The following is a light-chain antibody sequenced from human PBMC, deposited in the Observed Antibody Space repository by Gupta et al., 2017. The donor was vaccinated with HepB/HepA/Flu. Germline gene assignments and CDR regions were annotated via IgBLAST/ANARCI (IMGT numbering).Light chain of an antibody. V-gene: IGKV3-15*01. CDR1: QSVRSN. CDR3: QQYNNWPPDT. Sequence: EIVMTQSPVTLSVSPGERATLSCRASQSVRSNLAWYQQKPGQAPRLLIYGASTRATGIPARFSGSGSGTEFTLTISSLQSEDFAVYYCQQYNNWPPDTFGQGTKLEIK. CDR2: GAS. J-gene: IGKJ2*01.